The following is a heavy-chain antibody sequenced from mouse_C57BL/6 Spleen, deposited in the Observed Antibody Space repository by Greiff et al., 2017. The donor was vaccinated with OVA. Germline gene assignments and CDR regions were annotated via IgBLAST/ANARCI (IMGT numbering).Heavy chain of an antibody. D-gene: IGHD2-2*01. J-gene: IGHJ2*01. CDR3: AKNGGYDGDYFDY. CDR2: IWRGGST. V-gene: IGHV2-5*01. Sequence: VKLMESGPGLVQPSQSLSITCTVSGFSLTSYGVHWVRQSPGKGLEWLGVIWRGGSTDYNAAFMSRLSITKDNSKSQVFFKMNSLQADDTAIYYCAKNGGYDGDYFDYWGQGTTLTVSS. CDR1: GFSLTSYG.